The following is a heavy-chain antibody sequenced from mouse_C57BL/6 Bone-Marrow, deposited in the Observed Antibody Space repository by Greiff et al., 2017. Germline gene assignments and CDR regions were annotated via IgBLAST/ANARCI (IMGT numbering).Heavy chain of an antibody. Sequence: EVNVVESGGGLVQPGASLKLSCESNEYDFPSHDMSWVRKTPEKRLELVAAINSDGGSTYYPDTMESRFIISRDNTKKTLYLQLSSLRSEDTAVDYCARHGDYDGSSPLAYWGQGTLVTVSA. CDR2: INSDGGST. CDR3: ARHGDYDGSSPLAY. V-gene: IGHV5-2*01. CDR1: EYDFPSHD. J-gene: IGHJ3*01. D-gene: IGHD1-1*01.